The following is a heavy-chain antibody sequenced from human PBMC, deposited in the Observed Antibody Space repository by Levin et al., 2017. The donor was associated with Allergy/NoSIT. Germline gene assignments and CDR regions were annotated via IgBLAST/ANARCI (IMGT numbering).Heavy chain of an antibody. V-gene: IGHV3-30*18. Sequence: GGSLRLSCAASGFTFSSYGMHWVRQAPGKGLEWVAVISYDGSNKYYADSVKGRFTISRDNSKNTLYLQMNSLRAEDTAVYYCAKDRIAARPDYYYGMDVWGQGTTVTVSS. CDR2: ISYDGSNK. CDR3: AKDRIAARPDYYYGMDV. J-gene: IGHJ6*02. CDR1: GFTFSSYG. D-gene: IGHD6-6*01.